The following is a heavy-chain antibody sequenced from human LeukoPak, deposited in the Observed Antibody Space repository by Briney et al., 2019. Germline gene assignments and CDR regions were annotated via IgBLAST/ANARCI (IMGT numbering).Heavy chain of an antibody. CDR3: AREGASGSYYFRY. D-gene: IGHD1-26*01. CDR2: INPSGGST. V-gene: IGHV1-46*01. J-gene: IGHJ4*02. CDR1: GYTFTSYY. Sequence: ASVKVSCKASGYTFTSYYMHWVRQAPGQGLEWMGIINPSGGSTSYAQKFQGRVTMTTDTSTSTAYMELRSLRSDDTAVYYCAREGASGSYYFRYWGQGTLVTVSS.